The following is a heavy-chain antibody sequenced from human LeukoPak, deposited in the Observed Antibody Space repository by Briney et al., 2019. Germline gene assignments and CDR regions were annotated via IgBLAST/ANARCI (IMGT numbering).Heavy chain of an antibody. CDR2: ISTSGDRT. Sequence: PGGSLRLSCAASGFTFSTYAMTWVRQAPGEGLEWVSGISTSGDRTDYADSVKGRFTISRDNSKNTLYLQMNSLRAEDTAEYYCARSAVGTSCCTAVDYWGQGTLVTVSS. CDR3: ARSAVGTSCCTAVDY. D-gene: IGHD1-26*01. V-gene: IGHV3-23*01. J-gene: IGHJ4*02. CDR1: GFTFSTYA.